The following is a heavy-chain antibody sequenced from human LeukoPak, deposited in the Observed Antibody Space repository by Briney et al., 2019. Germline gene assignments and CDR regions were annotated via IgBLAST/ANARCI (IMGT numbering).Heavy chain of an antibody. V-gene: IGHV4-34*01. Sequence: PSETLSLTCAVSGGSFSGYYWTWIRQPPGKGVEWIGEINHSGSANYNPSLKSRVTISLDTSKNQFSLKLSSVTAADTAVYYCARGQGTVTTHWGQGTLVTVSS. J-gene: IGHJ4*02. CDR3: ARGQGTVTTH. CDR1: GGSFSGYY. D-gene: IGHD4-17*01. CDR2: INHSGSA.